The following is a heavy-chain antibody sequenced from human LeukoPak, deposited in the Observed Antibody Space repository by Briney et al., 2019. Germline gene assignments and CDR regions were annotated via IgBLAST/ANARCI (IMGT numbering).Heavy chain of an antibody. CDR2: ISAYNGNT. CDR1: GYTFTSYG. D-gene: IGHD3-16*02. J-gene: IGHJ1*01. CDR3: ARVGTYYDYVWGKYRPEFFQQ. Sequence: ASVKVSCKASGYTFTSYGISWVRQAPGQGLEWMGWISAYNGNTNYAQKLQGRVTMTTDTSTSTAYMELRSLRSDDTAVYYCARVGTYYDYVWGKYRPEFFQQWGQGTLVTVSS. V-gene: IGHV1-18*01.